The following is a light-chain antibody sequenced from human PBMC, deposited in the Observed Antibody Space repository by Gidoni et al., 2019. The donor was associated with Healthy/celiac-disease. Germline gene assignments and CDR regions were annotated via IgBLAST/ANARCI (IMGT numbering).Light chain of an antibody. J-gene: IGKJ1*01. CDR3: QQYNSYSGT. Sequence: DIQMTQYPSTLSASVGDRVTLTCRASQSISSWLAWYQQKPGKAPKLLIYKASRLASGVPSRFSGRGSGTEFTLTISSLQPDDFATYYCQQYNSYSGTFGQGTKVEIK. CDR2: KAS. CDR1: QSISSW. V-gene: IGKV1-5*03.